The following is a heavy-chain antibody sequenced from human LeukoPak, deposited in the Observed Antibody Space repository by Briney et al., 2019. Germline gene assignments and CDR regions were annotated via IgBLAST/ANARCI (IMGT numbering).Heavy chain of an antibody. J-gene: IGHJ4*02. D-gene: IGHD3-16*02. Sequence: GGSLRLSCEASGFTFSSYAMHWVRQAPGKGLEWVAVISYDGSNKYYADSVKGRFTISRDNSKSTLYLQMNSLRAEDTAVYCCARGPSLWGQGTLVTVSS. CDR1: GFTFSSYA. CDR2: ISYDGSNK. V-gene: IGHV3-30*04. CDR3: ARGPSL.